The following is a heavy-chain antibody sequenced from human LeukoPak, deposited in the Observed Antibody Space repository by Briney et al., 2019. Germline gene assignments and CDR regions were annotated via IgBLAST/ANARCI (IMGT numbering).Heavy chain of an antibody. CDR2: IYPGDSDT. D-gene: IGHD3-10*01. V-gene: IGHV5-51*01. J-gene: IGHJ3*02. Sequence: GASLKISCKGSGSSFTSYWIGWVRPLPGKGLEWMGIIYPGDSDTRYSPSFQGQVTISADKSISTAYLQWSSLKASDTAMYYCATIVYGSGIYDAFDIWGQGTMVTVSS. CDR1: GSSFTSYW. CDR3: ATIVYGSGIYDAFDI.